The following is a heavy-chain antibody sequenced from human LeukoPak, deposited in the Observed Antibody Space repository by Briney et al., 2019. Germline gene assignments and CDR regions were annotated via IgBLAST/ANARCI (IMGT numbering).Heavy chain of an antibody. Sequence: GGSLRLSCAASGFTFSSYGMHWVRQAPGKGLEWVAVISYDGSNKYYADSVKGRFTISRDNAKNSLYLQMSSLRAEDTAVYYCARGNSLADYWGQGTLVTVSS. D-gene: IGHD4-23*01. CDR1: GFTFSSYG. V-gene: IGHV3-30*03. J-gene: IGHJ4*02. CDR2: ISYDGSNK. CDR3: ARGNSLADY.